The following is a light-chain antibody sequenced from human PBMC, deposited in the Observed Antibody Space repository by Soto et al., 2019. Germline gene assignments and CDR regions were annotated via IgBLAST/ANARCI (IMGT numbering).Light chain of an antibody. CDR3: SSYTSSSTGV. CDR1: SSDVGGYNY. V-gene: IGLV2-14*01. CDR2: DVS. J-gene: IGLJ3*02. Sequence: QSALTQPASVSGSPGQSITISCTGTSSDVGGYNYVSWYQQHPGKAPKLMIYDVSNRPSGVSNRVSGSKSGNTASLTISGLQAEDEADYYCSSYTSSSTGVFGGGTKVTVL.